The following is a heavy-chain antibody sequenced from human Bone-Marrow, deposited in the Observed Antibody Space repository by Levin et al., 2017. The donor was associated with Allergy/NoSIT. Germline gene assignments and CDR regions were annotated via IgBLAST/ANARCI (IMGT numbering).Heavy chain of an antibody. Sequence: PSETLSLTCTVSGGSIRSDDYYWTWIRQPPGKGLQWIGYIYHTGTTYYNPSLKSRVTISVDTSKNQFSLNLSSVTAADTAVYYCARVWNDQVLSIDYWGQGILVTVSS. J-gene: IGHJ4*02. V-gene: IGHV4-30-4*01. CDR2: IYHTGTT. D-gene: IGHD2-2*01. CDR3: ARVWNDQVLSIDY. CDR1: GGSIRSDDYY.